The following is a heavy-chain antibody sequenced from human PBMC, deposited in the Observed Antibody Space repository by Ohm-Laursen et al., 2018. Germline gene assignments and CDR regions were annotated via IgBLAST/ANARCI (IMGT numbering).Heavy chain of an antibody. Sequence: SDTLSLTCTVSGYSISSTYYWGWIRQSPGMGLEWIGSIFHSGSTYYNPSLKSRVTISVDTSKNQFSLKLSSVTAADTAVYYCAGERGLTVRGYFDYWGQGTLVTVSS. D-gene: IGHD3-10*02. CDR3: AGERGLTVRGYFDY. V-gene: IGHV4-38-2*02. J-gene: IGHJ4*02. CDR1: GYSISSTYY. CDR2: IFHSGST.